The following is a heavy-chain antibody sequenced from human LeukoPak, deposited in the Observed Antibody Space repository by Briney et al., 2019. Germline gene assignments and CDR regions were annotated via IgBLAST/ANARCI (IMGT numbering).Heavy chain of an antibody. V-gene: IGHV3-30*18. CDR3: AKGVYCSGGSCYSYYYYGMDV. Sequence: GRSLRLSCAASGFTFSSYGMHWVRRAPGKGLEWVAVISDDGSNKYYADSVKGRFTISRDNSKNTLYLQMNSLRAEDTAVYYCAKGVYCSGGSCYSYYYYGMDVWGKGTTVTVSS. J-gene: IGHJ6*04. CDR1: GFTFSSYG. CDR2: ISDDGSNK. D-gene: IGHD2-15*01.